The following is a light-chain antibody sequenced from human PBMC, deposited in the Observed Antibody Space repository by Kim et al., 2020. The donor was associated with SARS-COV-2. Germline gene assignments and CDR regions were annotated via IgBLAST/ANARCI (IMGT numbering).Light chain of an antibody. CDR2: YAS. Sequence: VTPKEKVTITCRASQSIGNSLHWYQQRPGRSPKLLIKYASLPISGVPSRFSGSGSGTDFTLTIKSLEAEDAATYYCHQSNKIPRTFGQGTKVEIK. V-gene: IGKV6-21*02. CDR1: QSIGNS. J-gene: IGKJ1*01. CDR3: HQSNKIPRT.